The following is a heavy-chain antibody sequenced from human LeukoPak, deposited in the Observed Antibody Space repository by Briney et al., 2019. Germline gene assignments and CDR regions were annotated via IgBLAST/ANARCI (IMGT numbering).Heavy chain of an antibody. J-gene: IGHJ5*02. CDR3: ARGGKTHYGDYPFDP. CDR2: ISSSSSYI. D-gene: IGHD4-17*01. CDR1: GFTFSSYS. V-gene: IGHV3-21*01. Sequence: PGGSLRLSCAASGFTFSSYSMNGVRQAPGKGLEWVSSISSSSSYIYYADSVKGRFTISRDNAKNSLYLQMNSLRAEDTAVYYCARGGKTHYGDYPFDPWGQGTLVTVSS.